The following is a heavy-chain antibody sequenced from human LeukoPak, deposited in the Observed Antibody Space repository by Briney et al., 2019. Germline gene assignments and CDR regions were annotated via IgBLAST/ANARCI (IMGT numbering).Heavy chain of an antibody. V-gene: IGHV3-33*01. CDR2: IWYDGSNK. Sequence: GGSLRLSCAASGFTFSSYGMHWVRQAPGKGLEWVAVIWYDGSNKYYADSVKGRFTISRDNSKNTLYLQMNSLRAEDTAVYYCARDRFGGYCSGGSCYYFDYWGEGTLVTVSS. CDR3: ARDRFGGYCSGGSCYYFDY. J-gene: IGHJ4*02. D-gene: IGHD2-15*01. CDR1: GFTFSSYG.